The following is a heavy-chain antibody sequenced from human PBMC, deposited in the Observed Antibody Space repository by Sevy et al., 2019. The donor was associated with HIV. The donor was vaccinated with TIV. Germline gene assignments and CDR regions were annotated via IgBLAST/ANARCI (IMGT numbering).Heavy chain of an antibody. Sequence: GGSLRLSCAASAFTFSKYSMSWVRQPPGKGLEWVSTLSFGCGEINHADSVKGRFTISRDNSKNSLYLQMNNLRAEDTAVYYCVREGCTKPHDYWGQGTLVTVSS. CDR1: AFTFSKYS. CDR3: VREGCTKPHDY. CDR2: LSFGCGEI. D-gene: IGHD2-8*01. V-gene: IGHV3-23*01. J-gene: IGHJ4*02.